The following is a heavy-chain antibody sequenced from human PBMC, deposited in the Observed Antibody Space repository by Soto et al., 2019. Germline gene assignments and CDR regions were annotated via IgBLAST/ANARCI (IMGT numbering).Heavy chain of an antibody. V-gene: IGHV1-69*01. CDR2: IIPISGTA. CDR1: GDTFSSYV. Sequence: QVQLVQSGAEVKKPGSSVKVSCKASGDTFSSYVISWVRQAPGQGLECMGGIIPISGTANYAPNFQGRVTMTADESTTTAYMGLSSLRSEDTAVYYCARGWNDFPNWGQGTLVTVSS. J-gene: IGHJ4*02. CDR3: ARGWNDFPN. D-gene: IGHD1-1*01.